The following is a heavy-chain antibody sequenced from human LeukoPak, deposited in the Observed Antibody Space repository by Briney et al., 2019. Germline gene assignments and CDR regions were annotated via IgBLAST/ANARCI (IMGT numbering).Heavy chain of an antibody. V-gene: IGHV1-18*01. D-gene: IGHD6-13*01. CDR2: ISAYNGNT. Sequence: GASVKVSCKASGYTVTSYGISWVRQAPGQGLEWMGWISAYNGNTNYAQKLQGRVTMTTDTSTSTAYMELRSLRSDDTAVYYCARGGVYSSSWYGGFRQFDYWGQGTLVTVSS. CDR1: GYTVTSYG. J-gene: IGHJ4*02. CDR3: ARGGVYSSSWYGGFRQFDY.